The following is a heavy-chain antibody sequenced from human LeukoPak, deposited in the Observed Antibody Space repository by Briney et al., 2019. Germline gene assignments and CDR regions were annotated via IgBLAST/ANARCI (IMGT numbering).Heavy chain of an antibody. J-gene: IGHJ4*02. CDR2: INHSGST. CDR1: GGSFSGYY. CDR3: ARERESYSSGWYWGYFDY. D-gene: IGHD6-19*01. Sequence: SETLSLTCAVYGGSFSGYYWSWLRQPPGKGLEWIGEINHSGSTNYNPSLKSRVTISVDTSKNQFSLKLSSVTAADTAVYYCARERESYSSGWYWGYFDYWGQGTLVTVSS. V-gene: IGHV4-34*01.